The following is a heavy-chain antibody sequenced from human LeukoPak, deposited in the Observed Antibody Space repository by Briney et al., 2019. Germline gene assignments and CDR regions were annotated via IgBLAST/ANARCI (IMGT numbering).Heavy chain of an antibody. CDR2: ISYDGSNK. CDR1: GFTFSSYA. CDR3: AINTRGYSSGWYEY. Sequence: GGSLRLSCAASGFTFSSYAMHWVRQAPGKGLEWVAVISYDGSNKYYADSVKGRFTISRDNSKNTLYLQMNSLRAEDTAVYYCAINTRGYSSGWYEYWGQGTLVTVSS. J-gene: IGHJ4*02. V-gene: IGHV3-30*04. D-gene: IGHD6-19*01.